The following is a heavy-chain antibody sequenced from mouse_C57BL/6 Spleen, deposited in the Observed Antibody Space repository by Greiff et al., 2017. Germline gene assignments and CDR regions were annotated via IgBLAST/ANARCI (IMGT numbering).Heavy chain of an antibody. J-gene: IGHJ1*03. CDR2: ILPGSGST. CDR3: ARGIDYYGSSHWYFDV. V-gene: IGHV1-9*01. Sequence: VQLQQSGAELMKPGASVKLSCKATGYTFTGYWIEWVKQRPGHGLEWIGEILPGSGSTNYNEKFKGKATFTADTASNTAYMQLSSLTTEDSAICDCARGIDYYGSSHWYFDVWGTGTTVTVSS. D-gene: IGHD1-1*01. CDR1: GYTFTGYW.